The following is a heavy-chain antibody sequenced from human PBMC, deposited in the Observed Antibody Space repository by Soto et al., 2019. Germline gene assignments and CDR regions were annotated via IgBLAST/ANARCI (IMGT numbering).Heavy chain of an antibody. Sequence: GASVKVSCKASGGTFSSYAISWVRQAPGQGLEWMGGIIPIFGTANYAQKFQGRVTITADESTSTAYMELSSLRSEDTAVYYCAREPKRWLQFGGVFDYWGQGTLVTVSS. J-gene: IGHJ4*02. CDR2: IIPIFGTA. V-gene: IGHV1-69*13. CDR3: AREPKRWLQFGGVFDY. D-gene: IGHD3-16*01. CDR1: GGTFSSYA.